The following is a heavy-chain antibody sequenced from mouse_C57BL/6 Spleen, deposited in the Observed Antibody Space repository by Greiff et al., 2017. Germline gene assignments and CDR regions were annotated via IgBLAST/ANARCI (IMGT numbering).Heavy chain of an antibody. Sequence: VQLQQSGAELVKPGASVKLSCKASGYTFTSYWMQWVKQRPGQGLEWIGEIDPSDSYTNYNQKFKGKATLTVDTSSSTAYMQLSSLTSEDSAVYYCAIYSNYVGMDYWGQGTSVTVSS. J-gene: IGHJ4*01. CDR1: GYTFTSYW. V-gene: IGHV1-50*01. D-gene: IGHD2-5*01. CDR3: AIYSNYVGMDY. CDR2: IDPSDSYT.